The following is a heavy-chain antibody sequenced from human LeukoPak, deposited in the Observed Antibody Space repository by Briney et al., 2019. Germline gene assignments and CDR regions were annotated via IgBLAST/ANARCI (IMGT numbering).Heavy chain of an antibody. CDR2: ISAYNGNT. CDR1: GYTFTSYG. J-gene: IGHJ4*02. CDR3: ARDYYGSGSYYIPTYYFDY. Sequence: ASVKVSCKASGYTFTSYGISWVRQAPGQGLEWTGWISAYNGNTNYAQKLQGRVTMTTDTSTSTAYMELRSLRSDDTAVYYCARDYYGSGSYYIPTYYFDYWGQGTLVTVSS. V-gene: IGHV1-18*01. D-gene: IGHD3-10*01.